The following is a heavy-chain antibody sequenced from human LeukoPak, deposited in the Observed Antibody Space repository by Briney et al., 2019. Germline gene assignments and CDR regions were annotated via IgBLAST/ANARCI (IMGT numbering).Heavy chain of an antibody. Sequence: SETLSLTCTVSGDSISSYYWTWMRQPPGRGLEWIGYIYYSGSTNYNPSLKSRVTISVDRSKNQFSLKLSSVTAADTAVYYCARSGEVDAFDIWGQGTMVTVSS. CDR3: ARSGEVDAFDI. J-gene: IGHJ3*02. D-gene: IGHD3-3*01. CDR1: GDSISSYY. V-gene: IGHV4-59*12. CDR2: IYYSGST.